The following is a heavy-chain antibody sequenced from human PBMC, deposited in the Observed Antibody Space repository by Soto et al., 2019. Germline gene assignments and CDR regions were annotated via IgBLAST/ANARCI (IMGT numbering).Heavy chain of an antibody. CDR3: GRGSATIFGVDIPNWFDP. J-gene: IGHJ5*02. Sequence: SETLSLTCTVSGGSISSYYWNWIRQPPGKGLEWIGYIYCSGSTNYNPSLKSRVTISVDTSKNQFSLKLSSVTAADTAAYYCGRGSATIFGVDIPNWFDPWGQGTLVTVSS. CDR2: IYCSGST. D-gene: IGHD3-3*01. V-gene: IGHV4-59*01. CDR1: GGSISSYY.